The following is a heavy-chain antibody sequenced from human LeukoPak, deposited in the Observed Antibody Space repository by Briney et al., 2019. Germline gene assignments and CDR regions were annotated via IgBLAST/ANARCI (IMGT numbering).Heavy chain of an antibody. CDR2: ISAYNGNT. CDR3: ATAYYDFWSGYYSMDY. J-gene: IGHJ4*02. V-gene: IGHV1-18*01. CDR1: GYTFTSYG. D-gene: IGHD3-3*01. Sequence: ASVRVSCKASGYTFTSYGISWVRQAPGQGLEWMGWISAYNGNTNYAQTLQGRVTITTDTSTSTAYMELRSLRSDDTAVYYCATAYYDFWSGYYSMDYWGQGTLVTVSS.